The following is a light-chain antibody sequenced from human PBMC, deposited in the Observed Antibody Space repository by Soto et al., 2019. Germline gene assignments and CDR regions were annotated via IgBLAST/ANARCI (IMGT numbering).Light chain of an antibody. CDR1: QSVLYSSNNKNY. CDR2: WAS. J-gene: IGKJ2*01. CDR3: QQYYSTPET. V-gene: IGKV4-1*01. Sequence: DIVMTQSPDSLPVSLGERATINCKSSQSVLYSSNNKNYLAWYQQKLGQPPKLLISWASTRESGVPDRFSGGGSGTDFTLTISSLQAEDVAVYYCQQYYSTPETFGQGTKVDIK.